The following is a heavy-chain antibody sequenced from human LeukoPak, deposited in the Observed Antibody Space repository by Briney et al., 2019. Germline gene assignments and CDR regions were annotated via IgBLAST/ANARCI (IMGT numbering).Heavy chain of an antibody. Sequence: GGSLRLSCAASGFTFSTYSMKWVRQAPGKGLEWVSYISDSSAMYYADSVRGRFTISRENDKNSLFLQMNSLRAEDTAVYYCARDGGYSGYDADCWGQGTLVTVSS. CDR1: GFTFSTYS. CDR2: ISDSSAM. V-gene: IGHV3-48*01. J-gene: IGHJ4*02. D-gene: IGHD5-12*01. CDR3: ARDGGYSGYDADC.